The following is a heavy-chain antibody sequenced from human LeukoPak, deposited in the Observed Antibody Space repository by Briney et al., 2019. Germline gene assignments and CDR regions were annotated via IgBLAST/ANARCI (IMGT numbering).Heavy chain of an antibody. V-gene: IGHV1-2*02. CDR1: GYTFTGYY. Sequence: ASVKVSCKASGYTFTGYYMHWERQAPGQGLEWMGWINPNSGGTNYAQKFQGRVTMTRDTSISTAYMELSRLRSDDTAVYYCASDHVLLWFGESNRFDYWGQGTLVTVSS. CDR2: INPNSGGT. J-gene: IGHJ4*02. CDR3: ASDHVLLWFGESNRFDY. D-gene: IGHD3-10*01.